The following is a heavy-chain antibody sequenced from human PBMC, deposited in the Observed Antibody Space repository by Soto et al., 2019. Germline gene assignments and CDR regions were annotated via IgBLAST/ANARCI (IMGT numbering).Heavy chain of an antibody. CDR3: SRVQVAGTYYYYGMDV. V-gene: IGHV1-69*02. D-gene: IGHD6-19*01. Sequence: QVQLVQSGAEVKKPGSSVKVSCKASGGTFSSYTICWVRQAPGQGLEWMGRIIPILGIANYAQKFQGRVTITADKSTSTAYMELSSLRSEDTAVYYCSRVQVAGTYYYYGMDVWGQGTTVTVSS. CDR1: GGTFSSYT. J-gene: IGHJ6*02. CDR2: IIPILGIA.